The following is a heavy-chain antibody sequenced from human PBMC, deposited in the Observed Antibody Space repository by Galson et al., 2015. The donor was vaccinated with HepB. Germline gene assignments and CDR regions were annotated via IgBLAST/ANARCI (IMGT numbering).Heavy chain of an antibody. J-gene: IGHJ6*02. Sequence: SVKVSCKASGYTFTSYAMNWVRQAPGQGLEWMGWINTNTGNPTYAQGFTGRFVFSLDTSVSTAYLQISSLKAEDTAVYYCARFLYDITIFGVVIGDGMDVWGQGTTVTVSS. D-gene: IGHD3-3*01. V-gene: IGHV7-4-1*02. CDR2: INTNTGNP. CDR1: GYTFTSYA. CDR3: ARFLYDITIFGVVIGDGMDV.